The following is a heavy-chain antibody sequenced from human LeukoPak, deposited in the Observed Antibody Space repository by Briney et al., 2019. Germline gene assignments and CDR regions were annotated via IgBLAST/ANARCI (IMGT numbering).Heavy chain of an antibody. CDR3: ARGLGGSGSYFLTFDY. V-gene: IGHV1-18*01. CDR2: ISAYNGNT. Sequence: ASEKVSCKASGYTFTSYSINWVRHAPGQGLEWMGWISAYNGNTKYAQKLQGRVTMTTDTSTSTAYMELRSLRSDDTAVYYCARGLGGSGSYFLTFDYWGQGTLVTVSS. CDR1: GYTFTSYS. J-gene: IGHJ4*02. D-gene: IGHD1-26*01.